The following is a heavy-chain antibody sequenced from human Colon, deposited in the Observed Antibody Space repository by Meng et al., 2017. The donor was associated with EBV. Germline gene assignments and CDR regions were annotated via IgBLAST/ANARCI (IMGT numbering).Heavy chain of an antibody. Sequence: LVHPLHPLSLTCTVSARSMRSDTHYWCWIRQLPGKRIEWIAYIHYSGSTYYSPSLKSRVTMSVDTSKNQLSLKLSSMTAADTAVYYCARYVFDSSSLYSNWFDPWGQGTLVTVSS. CDR3: ARYVFDSSSLYSNWFDP. V-gene: IGHV4-31*03. J-gene: IGHJ5*02. CDR1: ARSMRSDTHY. CDR2: IHYSGST. D-gene: IGHD3-22*01.